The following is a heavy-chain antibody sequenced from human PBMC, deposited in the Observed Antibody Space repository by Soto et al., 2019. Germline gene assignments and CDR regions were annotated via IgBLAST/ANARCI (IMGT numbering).Heavy chain of an antibody. CDR1: GGSISSSSYY. J-gene: IGHJ4*02. D-gene: IGHD3-22*01. CDR3: ARLDYDSSGYYLPGAFDY. V-gene: IGHV4-39*02. CDR2: IYYSGST. Sequence: QLQLQESGPGLVKPSETLSLTCTVSGGSISSSSYYWGWIRQPPGKGLEWSGSIYYSGSTYYNPSLNSPVTLTVHTPKNLYAPKLSYVDAPDTAGYYCARLDYDSSGYYLPGAFDYWGQGTLVTVSS.